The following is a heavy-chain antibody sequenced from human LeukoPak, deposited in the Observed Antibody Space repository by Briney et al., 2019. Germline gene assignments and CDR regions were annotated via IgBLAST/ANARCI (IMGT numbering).Heavy chain of an antibody. D-gene: IGHD2-15*01. CDR1: GFSLSTSGVG. CDR3: AHRLVDIGGVVAAGGGFDS. V-gene: IGHV2-5*01. Sequence: SGPTLVKPTQTLTLTCTFSGFSLSTSGVGVGWIRQPPGKALEWLALIYWNDDKRYSPSLKSRLTITKDASKNQVVLTMTNMAPVNTPKYSGAHRLVDIGGVVAAGGGFDSGGQGPLAPVSS. CDR2: IYWNDDK. J-gene: IGHJ4*02.